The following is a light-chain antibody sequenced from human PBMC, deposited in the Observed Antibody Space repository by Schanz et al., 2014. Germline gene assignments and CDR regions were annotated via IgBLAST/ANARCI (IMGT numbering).Light chain of an antibody. Sequence: EIVMTQSPATLSVSPGERATLSCRASQSVSSNLAWYQQKPGQPPRLLIYGASSRATGIPVRFSGSGSGTDFTLTISRLEPEDFAVYYCQQYGSSPYTFGQGTKLEIK. CDR1: QSVSSN. CDR3: QQYGSSPYT. V-gene: IGKV3-20*01. J-gene: IGKJ2*01. CDR2: GAS.